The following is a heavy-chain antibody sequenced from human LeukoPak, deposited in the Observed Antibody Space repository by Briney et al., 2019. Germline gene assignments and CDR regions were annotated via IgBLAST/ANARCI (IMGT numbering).Heavy chain of an antibody. V-gene: IGHV3-33*06. CDR1: GFTFSSYG. CDR2: IWYDGSNK. J-gene: IGHJ4*02. Sequence: PGGSLRLSCAASGFTFSSYGMHWVRQAPGKGLEWVAVIWYDGSNKYYADSVKGRFTISRDNSKNTLYLQMNSLRAEDTAVYYCAKALTWIQPFDYWGRGTLVTVSS. D-gene: IGHD5-18*01. CDR3: AKALTWIQPFDY.